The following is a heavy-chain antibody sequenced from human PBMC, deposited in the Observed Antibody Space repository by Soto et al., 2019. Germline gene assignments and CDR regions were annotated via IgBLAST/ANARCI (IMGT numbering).Heavy chain of an antibody. CDR1: GFTFSSYS. CDR2: ISSSSSYI. D-gene: IGHD4-4*01. Sequence: GGSLRLSCAASGFTFSSYSMNWVRQAPGKGLEWVSSISSSSSYIYYADSVKGRFTISRDNAKNSLYLQMNSLRAEDTAVYYCARDVEDDSNYFPVDYWGQGTLVTVSS. V-gene: IGHV3-21*01. J-gene: IGHJ4*02. CDR3: ARDVEDDSNYFPVDY.